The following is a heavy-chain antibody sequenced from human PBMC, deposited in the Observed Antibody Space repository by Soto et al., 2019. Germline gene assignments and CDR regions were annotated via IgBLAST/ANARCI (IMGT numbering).Heavy chain of an antibody. V-gene: IGHV4-59*01. CDR2: IYYSGST. J-gene: IGHJ5*02. CDR3: ARDRLANWFDP. CDR1: GGSISTSY. D-gene: IGHD3-9*01. Sequence: QVQLQESGPGLVKPSETLSLTCPVSGGSISTSYWSWIRQPPGKGLEWIGYIYYSGSTNYNPSLKSRVSISVDTSKNQFSLKLSSVTAADTAVYYCARDRLANWFDPWGQGTLVTVSS.